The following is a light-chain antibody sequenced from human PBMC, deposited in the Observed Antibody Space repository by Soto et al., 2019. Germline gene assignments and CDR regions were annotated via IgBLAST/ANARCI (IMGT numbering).Light chain of an antibody. J-gene: IGKJ4*01. CDR1: QSISDT. V-gene: IGKV3D-15*01. Sequence: GMTQSPATLSVSPGGRATLSCRASQSISDTLAWYQQKPGQAPRLLIYGASSRATGIPDRFSGSGSGTEFTLTISSLQPEDFAVYYCQQYNNWPPLTFGGGTKVDIK. CDR3: QQYNNWPPLT. CDR2: GAS.